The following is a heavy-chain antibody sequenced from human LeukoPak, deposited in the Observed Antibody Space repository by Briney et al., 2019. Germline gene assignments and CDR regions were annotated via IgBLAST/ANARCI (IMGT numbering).Heavy chain of an antibody. J-gene: IGHJ4*02. CDR3: GVDGGY. D-gene: IGHD2-15*01. CDR2: ISASTTLK. CDR1: GFTFSSYN. V-gene: IGHV3-21*05. Sequence: GGSLRLSCAASGFTFSSYNMNWVRQAPGKGLEWVSYISASTTLKYYADSVKGRVTISRDNAENSLYLQMNSLRAEDTAVYYCGVDGGYWGQGTLVTVFS.